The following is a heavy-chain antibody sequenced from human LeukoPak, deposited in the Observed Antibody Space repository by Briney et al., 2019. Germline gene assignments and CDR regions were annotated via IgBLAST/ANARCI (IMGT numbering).Heavy chain of an antibody. CDR1: GGTFSSYT. J-gene: IGHJ5*02. CDR2: IIPILGIA. V-gene: IGHV1-69*02. CDR3: GTDPTVTTSKRAGWFDP. D-gene: IGHD4-11*01. Sequence: SVKVSCKASGGTFSSYTISWVRQAPGQGLEWMGRIIPILGIANYAQKFQGRVTITADKSTSTAYMELSSLRSEDTAVYYCGTDPTVTTSKRAGWFDPWSQGTLVTVSS.